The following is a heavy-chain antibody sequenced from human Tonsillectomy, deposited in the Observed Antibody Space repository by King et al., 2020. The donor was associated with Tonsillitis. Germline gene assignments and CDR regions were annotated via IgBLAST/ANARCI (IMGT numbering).Heavy chain of an antibody. D-gene: IGHD5-24*01. J-gene: IGHJ4*02. V-gene: IGHV1-2*02. Sequence: QVQLVESGAEVKKPGASVKVSCQASGYTFSDYYLHWVRQAPGQGLEWLGWINPNNRDTNYSQKFQGRVTVTADTSTTTAYMELSGLKYDETAIYYCARVFFGDDLVYWGQGTLVTVSS. CDR1: GYTFSDYY. CDR3: ARVFFGDDLVY. CDR2: INPNNRDT.